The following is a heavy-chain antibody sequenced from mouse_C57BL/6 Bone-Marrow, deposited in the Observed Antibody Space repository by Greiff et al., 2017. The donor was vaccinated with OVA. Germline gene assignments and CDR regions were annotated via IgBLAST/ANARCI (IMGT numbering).Heavy chain of an antibody. CDR3: ARDDGYFFEY. CDR1: GYTFTDHY. J-gene: IGHJ2*01. V-gene: IGHV1-76*01. Sequence: VQLQESGAEVVRPGASVKLSCKASGYTFTDHYINWVKQRPGQGLEWIARIYPGSGNTYYNEKFKGKATLTAEKSSNTAYMQLSSPTSEDSAVYFCARDDGYFFEYWGQGTTLTVSS. D-gene: IGHD2-3*01. CDR2: IYPGSGNT.